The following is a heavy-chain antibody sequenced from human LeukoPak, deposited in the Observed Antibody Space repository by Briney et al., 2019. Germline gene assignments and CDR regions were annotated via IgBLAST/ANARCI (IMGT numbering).Heavy chain of an antibody. CDR3: ASDSPAMVAPDNWFDP. D-gene: IGHD5-18*01. CDR1: GGSISRNSYY. V-gene: IGHV4-39*01. Sequence: SETLSLTCTVSGGSISRNSYYWGWIRQPPGKGLEWIGSIYYSGSTYYNPSLKSRVTLSVDTSKNQFSLKLRSVTAADTAVYYCASDSPAMVAPDNWFDPWGQGTLVTVSS. J-gene: IGHJ5*02. CDR2: IYYSGST.